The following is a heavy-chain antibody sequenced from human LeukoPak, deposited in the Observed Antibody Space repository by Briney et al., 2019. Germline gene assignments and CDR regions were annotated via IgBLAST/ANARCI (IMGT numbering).Heavy chain of an antibody. V-gene: IGHV4-4*07. Sequence: SETLSLTCTVSGGSISNYYWSWIRQPAGKGLEWIGRISTGGSTNYNSSLKSRVTMSVDTSKNQFSLKLSSVTAADTAVYYCARLGFWSGYYTSYVAYWGQGTLVTVSS. CDR2: ISTGGST. J-gene: IGHJ4*02. D-gene: IGHD3-3*01. CDR1: GGSISNYY. CDR3: ARLGFWSGYYTSYVAY.